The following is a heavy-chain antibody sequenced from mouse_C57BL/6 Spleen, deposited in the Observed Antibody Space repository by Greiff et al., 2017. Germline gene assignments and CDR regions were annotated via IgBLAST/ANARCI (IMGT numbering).Heavy chain of an antibody. CDR3: ARGTGTDYAMDY. Sequence: QVQLQQPGAELVRPGSSVKLSCKASGYTFTSYWMDWVKQRPGQGLEWIGNIYPSDSETHYNQKFKDKATLTVDKSSSTAYMQLSSLTSEDSAVYYCARGTGTDYAMDYWGQRTSVTVSS. D-gene: IGHD4-1*01. J-gene: IGHJ4*01. V-gene: IGHV1-61*01. CDR2: IYPSDSET. CDR1: GYTFTSYW.